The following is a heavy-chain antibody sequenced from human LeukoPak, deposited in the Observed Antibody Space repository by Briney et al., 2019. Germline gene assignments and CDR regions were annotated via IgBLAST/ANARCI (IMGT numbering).Heavy chain of an antibody. J-gene: IGHJ4*02. CDR3: ARLFSGYRGYYFDY. Sequence: ASVKVSFKASGYTFTGYYMHWVRQAPGQGLEWMGWINPNSGGTNCAQKFQGRVTMTRDTSISTAYMELSRLRSDDTAVYYCARLFSGYRGYYFDYWGQGTLVTVSS. CDR2: INPNSGGT. V-gene: IGHV1-2*02. D-gene: IGHD3-22*01. CDR1: GYTFTGYY.